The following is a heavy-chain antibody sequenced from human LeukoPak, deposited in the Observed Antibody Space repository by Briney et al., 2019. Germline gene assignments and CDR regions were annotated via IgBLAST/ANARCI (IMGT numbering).Heavy chain of an antibody. J-gene: IGHJ4*02. CDR3: ARDRGDGYNPSYFDY. V-gene: IGHV4-39*07. D-gene: IGHD5-24*01. Sequence: SETLSLTCIVSGDSISSTNYWGWIRQPPGKGLEWIGSIYYSGSTYYNPSLKSRVTISVDTSKNQFSLKLSSVTAADTAVYYCARDRGDGYNPSYFDYWGQGTLVTVSS. CDR2: IYYSGST. CDR1: GDSISSTNY.